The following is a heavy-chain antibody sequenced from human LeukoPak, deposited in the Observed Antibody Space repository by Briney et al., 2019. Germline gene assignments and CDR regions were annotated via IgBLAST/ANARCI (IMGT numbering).Heavy chain of an antibody. V-gene: IGHV3-21*01. CDR3: ARGTYYYDSSGSPGVDY. D-gene: IGHD3-22*01. J-gene: IGHJ4*02. CDR2: VSSSSSYI. Sequence: GGSLRLSCAASGFTFSSYSMNWVRQAPGKGLEWVSSVSSSSSYIYYADSVKGRSTISRDNAKNSLYLQMNSLRAEDTAVYYCARGTYYYDSSGSPGVDYWGQGTLVTVSS. CDR1: GFTFSSYS.